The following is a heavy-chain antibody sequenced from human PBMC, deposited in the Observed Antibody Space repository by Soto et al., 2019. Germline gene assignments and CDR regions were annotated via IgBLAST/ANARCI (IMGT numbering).Heavy chain of an antibody. CDR3: ARGASYGDYANWFDP. Sequence: ASVKVSCKASGYTFTSYGISWVRQAPGQGLEWMGWISAYNGNTNYAPKLRGGVTMTTDTSTSTAYMELRSLRSDDTAVYYCARGASYGDYANWFDPWGQGTLVTVSS. J-gene: IGHJ5*02. CDR2: ISAYNGNT. V-gene: IGHV1-18*01. D-gene: IGHD4-17*01. CDR1: GYTFTSYG.